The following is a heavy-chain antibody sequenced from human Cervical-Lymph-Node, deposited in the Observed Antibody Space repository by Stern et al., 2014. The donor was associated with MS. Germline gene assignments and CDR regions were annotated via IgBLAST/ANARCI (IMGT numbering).Heavy chain of an antibody. CDR3: ARDAYNFVY. J-gene: IGHJ4*02. CDR2: ISTSGMT. CDR1: GGSVSSNY. V-gene: IGHV4-59*02. Sequence: VQLVESGPGLVRPSETLSLTCNVSGGSVSSNYWSWIRQPPGKRLEWIGYISTSGMTTYTPSLKTRVSISVDKSKNQFSLKPNSVTAADTAVYYCARDAYNFVYWGQGILVTVSS. D-gene: IGHD1-14*01.